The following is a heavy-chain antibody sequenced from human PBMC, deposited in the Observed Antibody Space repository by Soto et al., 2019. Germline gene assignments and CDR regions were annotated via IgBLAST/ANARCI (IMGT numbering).Heavy chain of an antibody. CDR3: ARGANHYGYYDWAGAYYYDGTYV. V-gene: IGHV3-30-3*01. CDR2: ISYDGSNK. D-gene: IGHD4-17*01. CDR1: GFTFSSYA. J-gene: IGHJ6*02. Sequence: QVQLVESGGGVVQPGRSLRLSCAASGFTFSSYAMHWVRQAPGKGLEWVAVISYDGSNKYYADSVKGRFTISRDNSKNKLYLQMNSLRAEDTAVYYCARGANHYGYYDWAGAYYYDGTYVWGQGTTVTVSS.